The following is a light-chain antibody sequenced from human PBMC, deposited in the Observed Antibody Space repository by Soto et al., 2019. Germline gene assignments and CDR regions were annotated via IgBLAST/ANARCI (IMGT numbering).Light chain of an antibody. CDR1: KDISSS. V-gene: IGKV1D-12*01. J-gene: IGKJ1*01. Sequence: RVTHSPSSVSSYVSDRVTITCQTSKDISSSVAWHQQKPGKAPNVLIFSASALHREVQPRFNGSGSGKAITLAVSGLQSGDFDIYYCQQADSFPTTFGQGTNV. CDR2: SAS. CDR3: QQADSFPTT.